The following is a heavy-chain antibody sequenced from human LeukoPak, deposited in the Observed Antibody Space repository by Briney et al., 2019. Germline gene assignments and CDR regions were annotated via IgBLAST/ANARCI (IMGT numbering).Heavy chain of an antibody. J-gene: IGHJ4*02. V-gene: IGHV3-23*01. CDR1: GFTFSSYA. Sequence: GGSLRLSCAVSGFTFSSYAMNWVRQAPGKGLEWASSISVSGGTTYYADSVKGRFTISRDNSKNTLYLQMNSLRAEDTAIYYCAKDCSGSGSFYDYWGQGTLVTVSS. CDR3: AKDCSGSGSFYDY. CDR2: ISVSGGTT. D-gene: IGHD1-26*01.